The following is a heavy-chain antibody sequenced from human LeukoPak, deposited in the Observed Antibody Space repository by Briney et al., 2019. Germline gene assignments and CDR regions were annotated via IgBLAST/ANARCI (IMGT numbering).Heavy chain of an antibody. J-gene: IGHJ4*02. CDR1: GYTFTSFY. V-gene: IGHV1-46*01. Sequence: ASVKVSCKASGYTFTSFYMQWVRQAPGQGLEWMGIINPSGGSTNYAQKFQGRVSMTRDTSTSTVYMELSSLRSEDTAVYYCARARMSGYTDYWGQGTLVTVSS. D-gene: IGHD3-3*01. CDR3: ARARMSGYTDY. CDR2: INPSGGST.